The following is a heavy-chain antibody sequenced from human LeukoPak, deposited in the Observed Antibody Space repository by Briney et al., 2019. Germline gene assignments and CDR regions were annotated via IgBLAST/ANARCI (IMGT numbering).Heavy chain of an antibody. CDR2: IYYSGST. Sequence: SETLSVTCTVSGGSISSSSYYWGWVRQPPGKGLEWIGSIYYSGSTYYNPSLKSRVTISVDTSKNQFSLKLSSVTAADTAVYYCARQSRGGSGSYRYGGQETLVTVPS. D-gene: IGHD3-10*01. CDR3: ARQSRGGSGSYRY. J-gene: IGHJ4*02. CDR1: GGSISSSSYY. V-gene: IGHV4-39*01.